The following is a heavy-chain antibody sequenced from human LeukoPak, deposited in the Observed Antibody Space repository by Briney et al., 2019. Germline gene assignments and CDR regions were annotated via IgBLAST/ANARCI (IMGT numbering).Heavy chain of an antibody. D-gene: IGHD5-18*01. Sequence: SETLSLTCAVYGGSFSGYYWSWIRQPPGKGLEWIGEINHSGSTNYNPSLKSRVTISVDTSKNQFSLKLSSVTAADTAVYYCARRRGYSYGYYNCFDPWGQGTLVTVSS. CDR1: GGSFSGYY. J-gene: IGHJ5*02. CDR3: ARRRGYSYGYYNCFDP. V-gene: IGHV4-34*01. CDR2: INHSGST.